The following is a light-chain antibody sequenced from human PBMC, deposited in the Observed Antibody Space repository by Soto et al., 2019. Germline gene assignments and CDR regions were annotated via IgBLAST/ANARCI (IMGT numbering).Light chain of an antibody. Sequence: QSALTQPASVSGSPGQSITISCTGTSSDVGGYNLVSWYQQKPGKAPQLIIYEVTKRPSGVSDRFSGSKSGHTASLTISGLQAEDEADYYCCSYGGTTTLVFGGGTQLTVL. J-gene: IGLJ2*01. CDR3: CSYGGTTTLV. CDR1: SSDVGGYNL. V-gene: IGLV2-23*02. CDR2: EVT.